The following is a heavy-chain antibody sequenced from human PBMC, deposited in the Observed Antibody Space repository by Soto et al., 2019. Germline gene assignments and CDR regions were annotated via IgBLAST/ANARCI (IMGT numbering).Heavy chain of an antibody. CDR3: AREGPEQWLVRAPFDY. V-gene: IGHV3-74*01. D-gene: IGHD6-19*01. Sequence: GLSLRLSCAASGFTFSSYCMHWVRQAPGKGLVWVSRINSDGSSTSYADSVKGRFTISRDNAKNTLYLQMNSLRAEDTAVYFCAREGPEQWLVRAPFDYWGQGTLVTVSS. J-gene: IGHJ4*02. CDR1: GFTFSSYC. CDR2: INSDGSST.